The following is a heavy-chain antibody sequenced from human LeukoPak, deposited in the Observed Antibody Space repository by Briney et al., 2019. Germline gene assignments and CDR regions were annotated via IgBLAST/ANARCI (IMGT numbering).Heavy chain of an antibody. V-gene: IGHV4-34*01. J-gene: IGHJ4*02. CDR3: ARGRGY. CDR2: INHSGST. Sequence: PSETLSLTCAVYGGSFSGYYWSWIRQPPGKGLEWIGEINHSGSTNYNPSLKSRVTISVDTSKNQFSLKLSSVTAADTAVYYCARGRGYWGQGTLGTVSS. CDR1: GGSFSGYY.